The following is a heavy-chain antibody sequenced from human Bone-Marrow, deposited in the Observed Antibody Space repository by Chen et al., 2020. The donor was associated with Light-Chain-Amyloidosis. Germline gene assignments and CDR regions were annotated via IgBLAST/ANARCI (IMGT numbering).Heavy chain of an antibody. V-gene: IGHV6-1*01. J-gene: IGHJ3*02. D-gene: IGHD3-3*01. CDR3: ARTHDDFWIGAFDI. CDR1: GNSVVGGAHG. Sequence: QVQLQQSGPGVVKHYQTLPLTCAISGNSVVGGAHGWNWVRQSPSRGLEWLGRTYYRSKWYSYYATSVISRITIRPDTSNNQFSLQLKSMTPEDTALYYCARTHDDFWIGAFDIWGQGTVLTVSS. CDR2: TYYRSKWYS.